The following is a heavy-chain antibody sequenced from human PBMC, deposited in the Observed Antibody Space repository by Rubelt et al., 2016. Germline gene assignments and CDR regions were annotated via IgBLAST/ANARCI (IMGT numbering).Heavy chain of an antibody. CDR3: ARVSRGSAGNDY. CDR1: GGSISSGGYY. D-gene: IGHD6-19*01. V-gene: IGHV4-34*01. Sequence: QVQLQQWGAGLLKPSETLSLTCAVYGGSISSGGYYWSWIRQPPGKGLEWIGEINHSGSTYYNPSLKSRVTISVDTSKNTFSLKMRSVTAADTSIYYCARVSRGSAGNDYWGQGTLVTVSS. J-gene: IGHJ4*02. CDR2: INHSGST.